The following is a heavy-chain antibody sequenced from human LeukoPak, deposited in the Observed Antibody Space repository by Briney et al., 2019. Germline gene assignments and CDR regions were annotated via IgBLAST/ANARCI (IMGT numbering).Heavy chain of an antibody. V-gene: IGHV4-4*09. J-gene: IGHJ4*02. Sequence: SETLSLTCTVSGGSISSYCWSWIRQPPGKGLEWIGYIYTSGSTNYNPSLKSRVTISVDTSKNQFSLKLSSVTAADTAVYYCARGYYYDSSGYPFDYWGQGTLVTVSS. D-gene: IGHD3-22*01. CDR1: GGSISSYC. CDR2: IYTSGST. CDR3: ARGYYYDSSGYPFDY.